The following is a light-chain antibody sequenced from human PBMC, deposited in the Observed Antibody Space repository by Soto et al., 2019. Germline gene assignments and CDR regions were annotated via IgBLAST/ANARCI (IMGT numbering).Light chain of an antibody. Sequence: QSALTQPASVSGSPGQSITISCTGTRSDVGGYNYVSWYQQHPGKAPKLMIYEVSNWPSGVSNRFSGSKSGNTASLTISGLQAEDEADYYCSSYTSSSTRVFGGGTKVTVL. CDR2: EVS. V-gene: IGLV2-14*01. J-gene: IGLJ3*02. CDR1: RSDVGGYNY. CDR3: SSYTSSSTRV.